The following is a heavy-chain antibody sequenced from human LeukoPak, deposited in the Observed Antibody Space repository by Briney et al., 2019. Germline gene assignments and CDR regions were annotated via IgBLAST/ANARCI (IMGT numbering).Heavy chain of an antibody. J-gene: IGHJ4*02. CDR1: GYSFTGYY. V-gene: IGHV1-2*02. CDR2: INPNSGGT. CDR3: ARESVPAVAARRGLNY. D-gene: IGHD6-6*01. Sequence: ASVKVSCKTSGYSFTGYYLHWVRQAPGQGLEWMGWINPNSGGTNYAQKFQGRVTMTRDTSISTVYMEMSRLRSDDTAVYYCARESVPAVAARRGLNYWGQGTLVTVSS.